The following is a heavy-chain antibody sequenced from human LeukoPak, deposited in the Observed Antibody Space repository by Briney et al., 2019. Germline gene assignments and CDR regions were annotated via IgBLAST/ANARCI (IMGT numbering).Heavy chain of an antibody. Sequence: GGSLRLSCAASGFTFSSYGMHWVRQAPGKGLEWVAFIRYDGSNKYYADSVKGRFTISRDNSKNTLYLQLNSLRAEDTAVYYCAKDGLPAATQGPFDYWGQGTLVTVSS. V-gene: IGHV3-30*02. CDR2: IRYDGSNK. CDR1: GFTFSSYG. J-gene: IGHJ4*02. CDR3: AKDGLPAATQGPFDY. D-gene: IGHD2-2*01.